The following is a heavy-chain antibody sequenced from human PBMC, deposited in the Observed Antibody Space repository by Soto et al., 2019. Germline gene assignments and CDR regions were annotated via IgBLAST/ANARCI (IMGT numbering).Heavy chain of an antibody. J-gene: IGHJ6*03. Sequence: GGFLRLSCAASGFTFSSYGMHWVRQAPGKGLEWVAVISYDGSNKYYADSVKGRFTISRDNSKNTLYLQMNSLRAEDTAVYYCAKVIDYGDYDPYMDVWGKGTTVTVSS. CDR3: AKVIDYGDYDPYMDV. CDR1: GFTFSSYG. V-gene: IGHV3-30*18. CDR2: ISYDGSNK. D-gene: IGHD4-17*01.